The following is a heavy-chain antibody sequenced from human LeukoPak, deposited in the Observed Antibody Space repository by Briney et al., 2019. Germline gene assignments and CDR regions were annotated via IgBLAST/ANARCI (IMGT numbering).Heavy chain of an antibody. CDR1: GDSVSSNSAA. V-gene: IGHV6-1*01. J-gene: IGHJ3*02. Sequence: SQTLSLTCAISGDSVSSNSAAWNWIRQSPSRGLEWPGRTYYRSKWYNDYAVSVKSRITINPDTSKNQFSLQLNSVTPEDKAVYYCARGGYRKQWLGAFDIWGQGTMVTVSS. CDR3: ARGGYRKQWLGAFDI. D-gene: IGHD6-19*01. CDR2: TYYRSKWYN.